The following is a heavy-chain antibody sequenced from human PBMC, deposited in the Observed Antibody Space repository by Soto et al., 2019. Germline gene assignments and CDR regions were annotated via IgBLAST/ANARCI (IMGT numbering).Heavy chain of an antibody. CDR3: GKERRGRGWFVCNY. D-gene: IGHD6-19*01. Sequence: SETLSLTCTVSGASISGFYWSWIRKSAGKGLEWIGRIYATGTTDYNPSLKSRVLMSVDTSKKQFSLKLRSVTADDTAVYYCGKERRGRGWFVCNYWGQGIVVTVSS. CDR2: IYATGTT. J-gene: IGHJ4*02. CDR1: GASISGFY. V-gene: IGHV4-4*07.